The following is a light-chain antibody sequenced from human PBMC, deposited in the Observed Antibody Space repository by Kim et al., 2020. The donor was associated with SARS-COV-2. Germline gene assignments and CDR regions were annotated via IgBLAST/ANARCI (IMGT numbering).Light chain of an antibody. Sequence: DIQMTQSPSSLSASVGDRVTITCRANHDITTYLAWFQQRPGNPPKLLIHAASILQSGVPARFSGSGSGTDFTLTISVLHPEDASTYYCQQYDSAPQTFGQGTKVDIK. V-gene: IGKV1-27*01. CDR3: QQYDSAPQT. J-gene: IGKJ1*01. CDR2: AAS. CDR1: HDITTY.